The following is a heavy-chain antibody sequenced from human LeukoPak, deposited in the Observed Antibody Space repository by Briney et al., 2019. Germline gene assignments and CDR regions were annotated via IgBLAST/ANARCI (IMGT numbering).Heavy chain of an antibody. CDR3: ARANYRGYSYGFVY. Sequence: PSETLSLTCAVYGGPFSGYYWSWIRQPPGKGLEWIGEINHSGSTNYNPSLKRRVTISVGTSKIQCSLKLSSVTAADTAVYYCARANYRGYSYGFVYWGQGTLVTVSS. J-gene: IGHJ4*02. D-gene: IGHD5-18*01. CDR2: INHSGST. CDR1: GGPFSGYY. V-gene: IGHV4-34*01.